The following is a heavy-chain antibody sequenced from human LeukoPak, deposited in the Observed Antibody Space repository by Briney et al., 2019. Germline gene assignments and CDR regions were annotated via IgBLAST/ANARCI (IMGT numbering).Heavy chain of an antibody. CDR3: ARAPSEIGGYYPEYFRH. CDR2: IKSDGST. D-gene: IGHD3-22*01. CDR1: GFTFSTYW. J-gene: IGHJ1*01. V-gene: IGHV3-74*01. Sequence: GGSLRLSCAASGFTFSTYWMHWVRQAPGKGLVWVSRIKSDGSTNYADSVKGRFTISRDNAKNTVSLQMNSLRPEGTGVYYCARAPSEIGGYYPEYFRHWGQGTLVTVSS.